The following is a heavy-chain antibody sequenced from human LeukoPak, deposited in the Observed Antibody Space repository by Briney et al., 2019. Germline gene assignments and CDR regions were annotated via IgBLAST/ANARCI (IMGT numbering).Heavy chain of an antibody. CDR1: GYTFNIYW. Sequence: GESLKISCKGSGYTFNIYWIGWVRQMPGKGLEWMGIIYPSDSDIRYSPSFQGQVTISADKSISTAYLQWSSLKASDTAMYYCARLRWAAGDGYYFDYWGQGTPVTVSS. J-gene: IGHJ4*02. CDR3: ARLRWAAGDGYYFDY. CDR2: IYPSDSDI. D-gene: IGHD6-13*01. V-gene: IGHV5-51*01.